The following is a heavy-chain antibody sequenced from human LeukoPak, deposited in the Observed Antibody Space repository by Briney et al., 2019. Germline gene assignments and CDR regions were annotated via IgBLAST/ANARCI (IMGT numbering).Heavy chain of an antibody. Sequence: GGSLRLSCAASGFTFSSYAMSWVRQAPGKGLEWVSRISDTGGSTYYADSVKGRFTFSRDNSKNTLYLQMNSLRAEDTAVYYCAKDDGVVVVAATIDWGQGTLVTVSS. CDR3: AKDDGVVVVAATID. D-gene: IGHD2-15*01. V-gene: IGHV3-23*01. CDR2: ISDTGGST. J-gene: IGHJ4*02. CDR1: GFTFSSYA.